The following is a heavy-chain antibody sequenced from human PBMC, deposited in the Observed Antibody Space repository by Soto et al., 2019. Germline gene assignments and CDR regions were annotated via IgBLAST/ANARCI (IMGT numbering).Heavy chain of an antibody. CDR3: ASKQLLLGDGFDI. D-gene: IGHD2-2*01. CDR1: GFSFISYS. Sequence: EVQLVESGGNLVQAGGSLRLSCAASGFSFISYSMSWVRQAPGKGLEWVSYISSTSSTIYYADSVKGRFTISRDNAKNSLYLQMNSLRAEDTAVYYCASKQLLLGDGFDIWGQGTMVTVSS. V-gene: IGHV3-48*04. J-gene: IGHJ3*02. CDR2: ISSTSSTI.